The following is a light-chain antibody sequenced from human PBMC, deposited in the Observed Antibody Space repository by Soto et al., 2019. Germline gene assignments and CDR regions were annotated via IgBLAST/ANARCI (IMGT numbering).Light chain of an antibody. CDR3: SSYTSSSTPYV. Sequence: QSVLTQPASVSGSPGQSITMSCTGTSSDVGGYNYVSWYQQHPGKAPKLMIYEVSNRPSGVSNRFSGSKSGNTASLTISGLQAEDEADYYCSSYTSSSTPYVFGTGTKVP. V-gene: IGLV2-14*01. CDR1: SSDVGGYNY. CDR2: EVS. J-gene: IGLJ1*01.